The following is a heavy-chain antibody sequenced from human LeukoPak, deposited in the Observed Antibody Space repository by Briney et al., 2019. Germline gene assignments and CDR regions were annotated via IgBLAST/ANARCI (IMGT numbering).Heavy chain of an antibody. D-gene: IGHD2-15*01. CDR3: ATYCSGGSCYSDY. Sequence: SVKVSCKASGGTFSSYAISWVRQAPGQGLEWMGGIIPILGTANYAQKFQGRVTITADESTSTAYMELSSLRSEDTAVYYCATYCSGGSCYSDYWGQGTLVTVSS. V-gene: IGHV1-69*13. CDR2: IIPILGTA. CDR1: GGTFSSYA. J-gene: IGHJ4*02.